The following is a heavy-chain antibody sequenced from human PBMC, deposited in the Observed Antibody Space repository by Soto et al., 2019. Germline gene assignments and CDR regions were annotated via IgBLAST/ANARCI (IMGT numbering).Heavy chain of an antibody. CDR1: GGSISSYY. J-gene: IGHJ4*02. CDR3: ARAVLPATAPFYY. V-gene: IGHV4-59*01. CDR2: IYYSGST. D-gene: IGHD2-2*01. Sequence: QVQLQESGPRLVKPSETLSLTCIVSGGSISSYYWSWIRQPPGKGLEWIGYIYYSGSTNYNPSLKSRVTISVDTSKNQFSLKLRSVTAADTAVYYCARAVLPATAPFYYWGQGTLVTVSS.